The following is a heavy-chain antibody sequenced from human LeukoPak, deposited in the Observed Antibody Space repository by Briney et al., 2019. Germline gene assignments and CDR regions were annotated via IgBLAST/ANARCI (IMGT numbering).Heavy chain of an antibody. CDR2: ISSGSGSM. J-gene: IGHJ5*02. D-gene: IGHD2-15*01. V-gene: IGHV3-21*01. CDR1: GFTFNTYT. Sequence: PGGSLRLSCAASGFTFNTYTMKWVRQAPGKGLGWVSSISSGSGSMFYIDSVKGRFTISRDNARNSLYLQMNSLRVEDTAVYYCARGCSGGSCYEPRFDPWGQGTLVTVSS. CDR3: ARGCSGGSCYEPRFDP.